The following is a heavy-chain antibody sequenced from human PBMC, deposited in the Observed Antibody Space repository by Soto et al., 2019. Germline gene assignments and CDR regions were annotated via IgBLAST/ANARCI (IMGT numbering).Heavy chain of an antibody. V-gene: IGHV1-46*01. D-gene: IGHD3-16*01. Sequence: GASVKVSCKASGSISTKHYMHWVRQAPGQGLEWMGKINPSGAGTSYAQNFQGRVTMTRDTSTSTVYMELRGLRFEDTAIYYCARDSFESLYFDYWGQGTPVTVSS. CDR2: INPSGAGT. CDR1: GSISTKHY. CDR3: ARDSFESLYFDY. J-gene: IGHJ4*02.